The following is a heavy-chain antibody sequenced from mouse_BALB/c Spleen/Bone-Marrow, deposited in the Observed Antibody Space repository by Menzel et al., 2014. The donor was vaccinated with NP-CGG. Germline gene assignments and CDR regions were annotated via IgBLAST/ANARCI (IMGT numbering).Heavy chain of an antibody. Sequence: EVQLVESGGGLVQPGGSLKLSCAASGFTFSSYGMSCVRQTPDKRLELVATINSNGGSTYYPDSVKGRFTISRDNAKNTLYLQMSSLKSEDTAMYYCARDGSSYEGNYSDYWGQGTTLTVSS. D-gene: IGHD1-1*01. CDR1: GFTFSSYG. CDR3: ARDGSSYEGNYSDY. CDR2: INSNGGST. V-gene: IGHV5-6-3*01. J-gene: IGHJ2*01.